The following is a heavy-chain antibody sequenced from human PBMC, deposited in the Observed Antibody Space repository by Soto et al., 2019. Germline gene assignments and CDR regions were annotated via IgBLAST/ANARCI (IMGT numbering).Heavy chain of an antibody. Sequence: PGGSLRLSCAASGFTFSSYAMHWVRQAPGKGLEWVAVISYDGSNKYYADSVKGRFTISRDNSKNTLYLQMNSLRAEDTAGYYCARAVEYFDYWGQGTLVTVSS. CDR1: GFTFSSYA. J-gene: IGHJ4*02. CDR2: ISYDGSNK. V-gene: IGHV3-30-3*01. CDR3: ARAVEYFDY. D-gene: IGHD2-15*01.